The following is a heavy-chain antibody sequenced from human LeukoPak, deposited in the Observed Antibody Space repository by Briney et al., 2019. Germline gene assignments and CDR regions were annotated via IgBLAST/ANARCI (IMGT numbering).Heavy chain of an antibody. V-gene: IGHV1-2*02. CDR2: INPNSGGT. J-gene: IGHJ6*03. Sequence: ASVKVSCKASGYTFTGYYMHWVRQAPGQGLEWMGWINPNSGGTNYAQKFQGRVTMTRDTSISTAYMELSRLRSDDTAVYYCARDFRLGLPYYYYYYMDVWGKGPRSPSP. CDR1: GYTFTGYY. CDR3: ARDFRLGLPYYYYYYMDV. D-gene: IGHD2-21*01.